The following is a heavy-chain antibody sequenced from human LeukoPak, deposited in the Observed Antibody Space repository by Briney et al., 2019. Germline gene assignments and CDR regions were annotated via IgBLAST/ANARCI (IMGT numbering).Heavy chain of an antibody. CDR2: ISGGGGST. CDR1: GFTFRSYA. CDR3: TKDFYYGSGSSPNWFDP. J-gene: IGHJ5*02. V-gene: IGHV3-23*01. D-gene: IGHD3-10*01. Sequence: GGSLRLSCAASGFTFRSYAMSWVRQAPGKGLEWVSVISGGGGSTYYADSVKGRFTISRDNSKNTLYLQMNSLRAEDTAVYYCTKDFYYGSGSSPNWFDPWGQGTLVTVSS.